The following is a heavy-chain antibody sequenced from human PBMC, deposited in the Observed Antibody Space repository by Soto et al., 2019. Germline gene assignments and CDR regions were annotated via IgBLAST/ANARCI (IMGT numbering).Heavy chain of an antibody. CDR1: GYTFTSYG. J-gene: IGHJ5*02. CDR2: ITAYNGNT. CDR3: AREIDFWSGHTNWFDP. V-gene: IGHV1-18*01. D-gene: IGHD3-3*01. Sequence: QVQLVQSGAEVKKPGASVKVSCKASGYTFTSYGISWVRQAPGQGLEWMVSITAYNGNTNYAQKLQGRVTMTADSTTSKAYMELRSLRSDDTAVYYCAREIDFWSGHTNWFDPWGQGTLVTVSS.